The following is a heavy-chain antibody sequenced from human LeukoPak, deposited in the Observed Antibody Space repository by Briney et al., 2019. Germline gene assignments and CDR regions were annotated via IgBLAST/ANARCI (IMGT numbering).Heavy chain of an antibody. D-gene: IGHD3-22*01. CDR3: ARLGRGQVVVSYYFDY. CDR2: ISSSGSTI. V-gene: IGHV3-48*03. CDR1: GFTFSSYE. J-gene: IGHJ4*02. Sequence: PGGSLRLSCAASGFTFSSYEMNWVRQAPGEGLEWVSYISSSGSTIYYADSVKGRFTISRDNAKNSLYLQMNSLRAEDTAVYYCARLGRGQVVVSYYFDYWGQGTLVTVSS.